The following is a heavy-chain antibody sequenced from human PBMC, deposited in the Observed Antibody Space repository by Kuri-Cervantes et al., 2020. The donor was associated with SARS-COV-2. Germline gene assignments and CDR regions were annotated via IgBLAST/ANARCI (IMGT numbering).Heavy chain of an antibody. CDR3: SRGRQWGQDN. CDR2: ISSSSTTI. CDR1: GFTFSSYG. D-gene: IGHD2-15*01. J-gene: IGHJ4*02. Sequence: GGSLRLSCAASGFTFSSYGMQWVRQAPGKGLEWISHISSSSTTIYYAGSVEGRFTVSRDNARNSVYLQMDSLRAADTAVYYCSRGRQWGQDNWGQGTLVTVSS. V-gene: IGHV3-48*01.